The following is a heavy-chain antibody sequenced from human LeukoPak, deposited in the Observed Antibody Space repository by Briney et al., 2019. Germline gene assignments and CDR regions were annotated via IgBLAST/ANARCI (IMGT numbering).Heavy chain of an antibody. D-gene: IGHD3-22*01. J-gene: IGHJ3*02. CDR1: GFTFGDYA. Sequence: GRSLRLSCTASGFTFGDYAMSWVRQAPGKGLEGVGFIRSKAYGGTTEYAASVKGRFTISRDDSKSIAYLQMNSLKTEDTAVYYCTRRYNHDSSGYYYVRDAFDIWGQGTMVTVSS. CDR3: TRRYNHDSSGYYYVRDAFDI. V-gene: IGHV3-49*04. CDR2: IRSKAYGGTT.